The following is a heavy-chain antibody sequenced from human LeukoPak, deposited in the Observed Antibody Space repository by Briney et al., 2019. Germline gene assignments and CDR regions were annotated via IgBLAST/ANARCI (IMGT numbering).Heavy chain of an antibody. CDR3: ARGRIAVAGIDY. J-gene: IGHJ4*02. CDR1: GGSISSYY. D-gene: IGHD6-19*01. V-gene: IGHV4-59*01. CDR2: IYYSGST. Sequence: SETLSLTCTVSGGSISSYYWSWIRQPPGKGLEWIGYIYYSGSTNYNPSLKSRVTISVDTSKNQFSLKLSSVTAADTAVYYCARGRIAVAGIDYWGQGTLATVSS.